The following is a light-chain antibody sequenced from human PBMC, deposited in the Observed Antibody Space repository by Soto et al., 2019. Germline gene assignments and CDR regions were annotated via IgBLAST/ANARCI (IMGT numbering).Light chain of an antibody. CDR2: EVS. CDR3: SSYTTSNTLV. J-gene: IGLJ3*02. CDR1: SSDVGGYNF. Sequence: QSVLTQPASVSGSPGQSITISCTGTSSDVGGYNFVSWYQQFPGKAPKLMIYEVSNRPSGVSDRFSGSKSGNPASLTISGLQAEDEANYYCSSYTTSNTLVFGGGTQLTVL. V-gene: IGLV2-14*01.